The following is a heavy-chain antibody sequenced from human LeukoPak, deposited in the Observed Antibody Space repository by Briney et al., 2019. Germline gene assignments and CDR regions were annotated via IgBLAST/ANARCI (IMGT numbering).Heavy chain of an antibody. V-gene: IGHV3-48*03. J-gene: IGHJ4*02. CDR3: ARGRGSGSYYNARVDY. CDR1: GFTFSSYE. D-gene: IGHD3-10*01. Sequence: TGGSLRLSCAASGFTFSSYEMNWVRQAPGKGLEWVSYTSSSGSTIYYADSVKGRFTISRDNAKNSLYLQMNSLRAEDTAVYYCARGRGSGSYYNARVDYWGQGTLVTVSS. CDR2: TSSSGSTI.